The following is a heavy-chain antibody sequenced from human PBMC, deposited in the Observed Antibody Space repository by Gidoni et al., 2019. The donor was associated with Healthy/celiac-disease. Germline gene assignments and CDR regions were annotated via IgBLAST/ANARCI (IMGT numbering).Heavy chain of an antibody. CDR3: ARGHIMITFGGVIADAFDI. CDR1: GGSFSGYY. Sequence: QVQLQQWGAGLLTPSETLSLTCAVYGGSFSGYYWTWIRQPPGTGLEWIGEINYMGSTNYNRSLKSRVTISVDTSKNQFSLKLSSVTAADTAVYYCARGHIMITFGGVIADAFDIWGQGTMVTVSS. D-gene: IGHD3-16*02. J-gene: IGHJ3*02. V-gene: IGHV4-34*01. CDR2: INYMGST.